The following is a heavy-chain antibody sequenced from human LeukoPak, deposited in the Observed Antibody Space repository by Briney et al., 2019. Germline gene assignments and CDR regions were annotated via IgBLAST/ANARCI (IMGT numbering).Heavy chain of an antibody. CDR2: IKQDGSEK. V-gene: IGHV3-7*01. Sequence: GGSLRLSCAASGFTISSYWMNWVRQAPGKGLEWVANIKQDGSEKKYVDSVKGRFTVSRDNAKISLYLQMNSLTAEDTAVYYCARDYFSRAAVLGYFDLWGRGTLVTVSS. CDR1: GFTISSYW. J-gene: IGHJ2*01. CDR3: ARDYFSRAAVLGYFDL. D-gene: IGHD2-15*01.